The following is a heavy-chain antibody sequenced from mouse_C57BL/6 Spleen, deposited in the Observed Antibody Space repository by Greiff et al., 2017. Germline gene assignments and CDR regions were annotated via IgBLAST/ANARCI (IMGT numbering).Heavy chain of an antibody. CDR1: GYAFSSSW. V-gene: IGHV1-82*01. CDR3: APNYYGSSYGFAY. Sequence: QVHVKQSEPELVKPGASVKISCKASGYAFSSSWMNWVKQRPGKGLEWIGRIYPGDGDTNYNGKFKGKATLTADKSSSTAYMQLSSLTSEDSAVYFCAPNYYGSSYGFAYWGQGTLVTVSA. J-gene: IGHJ3*01. CDR2: IYPGDGDT. D-gene: IGHD1-1*01.